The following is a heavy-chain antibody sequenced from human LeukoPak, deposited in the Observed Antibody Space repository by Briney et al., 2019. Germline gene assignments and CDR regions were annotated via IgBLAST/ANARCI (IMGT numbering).Heavy chain of an antibody. D-gene: IGHD3-3*01. CDR3: AKVPYYDFWSGYAAYYYYYMDV. Sequence: GGSLRLSCAASGFTFSSYAMSWVRQAPGKGLEWVSAISGSGGSTYYGDSVKSRFTISRDNSKNTLYLQMNSLRAEDTAVYYCAKVPYYDFWSGYAAYYYYYMDVWGKGTTVTVSS. V-gene: IGHV3-23*01. CDR1: GFTFSSYA. J-gene: IGHJ6*03. CDR2: ISGSGGST.